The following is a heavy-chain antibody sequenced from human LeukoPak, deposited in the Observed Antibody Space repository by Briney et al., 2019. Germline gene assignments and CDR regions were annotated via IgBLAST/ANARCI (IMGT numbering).Heavy chain of an antibody. CDR3: ARQEGLLEMATIGYFDY. CDR1: GGSISSSSYY. V-gene: IGHV4-39*01. Sequence: RSSETLSLTCTVSGGSISSSSYYWGWIRQPPGKGLEWIGSIYYSGSTYYNPSLKSRVTISVDTSKNQFSLKLSSVTAADTAVYYCARQEGLLEMATIGYFDYWGQGTLVTVSS. CDR2: IYYSGST. D-gene: IGHD5-24*01. J-gene: IGHJ4*02.